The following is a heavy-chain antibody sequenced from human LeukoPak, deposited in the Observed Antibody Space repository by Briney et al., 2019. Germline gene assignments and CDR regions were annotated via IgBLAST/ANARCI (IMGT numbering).Heavy chain of an antibody. D-gene: IGHD6-13*01. CDR1: GGSFSGYY. CDR2: INHSGST. CDR3: ARDRGTAVDY. V-gene: IGHV4-34*01. Sequence: SETLSLTCAVYGGSFSGYYWSWIRQPPGKGLEWIGEINHSGSTNYNPSLKSRVTISVDTSKNQFSLKLSSVTAADTAVYYCARDRGTAVDYWGQGTLVTVSS. J-gene: IGHJ4*02.